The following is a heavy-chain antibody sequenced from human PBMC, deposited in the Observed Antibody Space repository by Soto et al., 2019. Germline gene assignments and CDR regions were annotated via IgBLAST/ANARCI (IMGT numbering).Heavy chain of an antibody. Sequence: PAETLTLTCTVYGGSISSYYWSWIRQLPGKGLEWIGYIYYSGSTNYNPSLKSRVTISVDTSKNQFSLKLSSVTAADTAVYYCAREVNYYDSSGYYLRWFDPWGQGTMVTVSS. CDR3: AREVNYYDSSGYYLRWFDP. J-gene: IGHJ5*02. CDR1: GGSISSYY. D-gene: IGHD3-22*01. CDR2: IYYSGST. V-gene: IGHV4-59*01.